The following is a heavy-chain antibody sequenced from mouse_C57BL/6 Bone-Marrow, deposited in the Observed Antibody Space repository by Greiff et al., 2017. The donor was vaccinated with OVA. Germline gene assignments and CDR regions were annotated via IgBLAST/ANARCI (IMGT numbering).Heavy chain of an antibody. CDR2: IYPGDGDT. J-gene: IGHJ3*01. V-gene: IGHV1-82*01. Sequence: VQRVESGPELVKPGASVKISCKASGYAFSSSWMNWVKQRPGKGLEWIGRIYPGDGDTNYNGKFKGKATLTADKSSSTAYMQLSSLTSEDSAVYFCARSRIYYDYDVPFAYWGQGTLVTVSA. CDR3: ARSRIYYDYDVPFAY. CDR1: GYAFSSSW. D-gene: IGHD2-4*01.